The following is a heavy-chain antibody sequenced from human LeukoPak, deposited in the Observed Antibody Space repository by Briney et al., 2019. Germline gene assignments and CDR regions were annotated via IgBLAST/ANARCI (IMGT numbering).Heavy chain of an antibody. V-gene: IGHV3-30-3*01. CDR2: ISYDGNNK. Sequence: GGSLRLSCAASGFTFSTYAMNWVRHAPGKGLEWVAIISYDGNNKYYADSVKGRFTISRDNSKNTLYLQMNTLRAEDTAVYYCARAGVGSIWTNYYFDYWGQGTLVTVSS. CDR3: ARAGVGSIWTNYYFDY. CDR1: GFTFSTYA. D-gene: IGHD3-3*01. J-gene: IGHJ4*02.